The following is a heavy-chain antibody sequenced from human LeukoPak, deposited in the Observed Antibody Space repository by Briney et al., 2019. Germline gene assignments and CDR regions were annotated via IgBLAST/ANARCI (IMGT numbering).Heavy chain of an antibody. D-gene: IGHD3-3*01. CDR3: ARAGVDTSGYYYQGFDY. V-gene: IGHV3-11*04. CDR1: GFTFSDYY. CDR2: ITSNGNSV. Sequence: GGSLRLSCAASGFTFSDYYMGWIRQAPGKGLEWVSYITSNGNSVYYAASVKGRFTISRDNAKNSLYPQVNSLTAEDTAVYYCARAGVDTSGYYYQGFDYWGQGTLVTVSS. J-gene: IGHJ4*02.